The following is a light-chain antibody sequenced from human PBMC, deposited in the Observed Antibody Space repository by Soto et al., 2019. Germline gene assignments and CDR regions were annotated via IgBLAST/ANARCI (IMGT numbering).Light chain of an antibody. Sequence: DIQMTQSPPSLSASVGDRVTITCRASQNVVNYLNWYQQKPGKAPKLLIYAATSLQRGVPSRFSGSGSGTDFSLTISNLQPEDFATYFCHQSFSNPDTFGQGTKLEIK. CDR2: AAT. CDR3: HQSFSNPDT. J-gene: IGKJ2*01. CDR1: QNVVNY. V-gene: IGKV1-39*01.